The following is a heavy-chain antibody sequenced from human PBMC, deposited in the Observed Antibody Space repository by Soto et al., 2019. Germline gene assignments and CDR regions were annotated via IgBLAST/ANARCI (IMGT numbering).Heavy chain of an antibody. D-gene: IGHD6-19*01. CDR2: ISGSGDST. V-gene: IGHV3-23*01. J-gene: IGHJ4*02. Sequence: GGSLRLSCAASGFIFSNYAMSWVRQAPGKGLEWVSTISGSGDSTHYTDSMKGRLTISRDNSKNTLDLQMNSLRVEDTAVYYCAVAGLDYWGQGTLVTVSS. CDR3: AVAGLDY. CDR1: GFIFSNYA.